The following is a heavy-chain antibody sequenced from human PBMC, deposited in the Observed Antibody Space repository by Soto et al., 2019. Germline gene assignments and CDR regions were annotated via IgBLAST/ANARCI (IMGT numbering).Heavy chain of an antibody. J-gene: IGHJ4*02. Sequence: SVKVSCKASGGTFSSYAISWVRQAPGQGLEWMGGIIPIFGTANYAQKFQGRVTITADKSTSTAYMELSSLRSEDTAVYYCAGAYCSGGSCYSYYFDYCGQGPLVTVSS. CDR2: IIPIFGTA. D-gene: IGHD2-15*01. V-gene: IGHV1-69*06. CDR1: GGTFSSYA. CDR3: AGAYCSGGSCYSYYFDY.